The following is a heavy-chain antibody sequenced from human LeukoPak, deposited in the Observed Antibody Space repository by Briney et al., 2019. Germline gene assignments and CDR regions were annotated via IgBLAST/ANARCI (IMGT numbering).Heavy chain of an antibody. CDR1: GGSFSGYY. Sequence: PSETLPLTCAVYGGSFSGYYWSRIRQPPGKGLEWIGEINHSGSTNYNPSLKRRVTISADTSKNQFSLKLSSVTAVDTAVYYCARGAGTPGTIDYWGQGTLVTVSS. CDR2: INHSGST. CDR3: ARGAGTPGTIDY. D-gene: IGHD1-14*01. V-gene: IGHV4-34*01. J-gene: IGHJ4*02.